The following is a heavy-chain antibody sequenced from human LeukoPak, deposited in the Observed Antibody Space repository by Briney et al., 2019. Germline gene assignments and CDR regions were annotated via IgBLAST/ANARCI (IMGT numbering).Heavy chain of an antibody. D-gene: IGHD3-10*01. CDR2: ISSSSSYI. CDR1: GFTFISYS. CDR3: AKWGLLYGSGSDCDD. Sequence: GGSLRLSCAGPGFTFISYSTTWVRRAPGKGLEWVSFISSSSSYIYYADSVKGRITISRDNAKKSVFLPMNSLRAEDTAVYYCAKWGLLYGSGSDCDDRGQGTLVTASS. V-gene: IGHV3-21*04. J-gene: IGHJ4*02.